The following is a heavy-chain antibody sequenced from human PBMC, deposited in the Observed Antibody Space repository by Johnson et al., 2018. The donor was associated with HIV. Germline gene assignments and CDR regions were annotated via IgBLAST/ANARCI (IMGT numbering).Heavy chain of an antibody. CDR2: MRYDGSNK. J-gene: IGHJ3*02. V-gene: IGHV3-30*02. D-gene: IGHD3-22*01. CDR3: ARAGYYYDSSGYYSLAFDI. Sequence: QVQLVESGGGVVQPGGSLRLSCAASGLTFSIYGMHWVRQAPGKGLEWVAFMRYDGSNKYYADSVKGRFTISRDNSKNTLYLQMNSLRAEDTAVHYCARAGYYYDSSGYYSLAFDIWGQGTMVTVSS. CDR1: GLTFSIYG.